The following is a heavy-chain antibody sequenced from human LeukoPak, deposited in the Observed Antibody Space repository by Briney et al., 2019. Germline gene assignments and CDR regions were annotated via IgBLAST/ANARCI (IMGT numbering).Heavy chain of an antibody. CDR2: INHSGST. CDR1: GGSFSGYY. V-gene: IGHV4-34*01. Sequence: SETLSLTCAVYGGSFSGYYWSWIRQPPGKGLEWIGEINHSGSTNYNPSLKSRVTISVDTSRNQFSLKLSSVTAADTAVYYCARGPPRYSSSSRVGFDIWGQGTMVTVSS. J-gene: IGHJ3*02. CDR3: ARGPPRYSSSSRVGFDI. D-gene: IGHD6-6*01.